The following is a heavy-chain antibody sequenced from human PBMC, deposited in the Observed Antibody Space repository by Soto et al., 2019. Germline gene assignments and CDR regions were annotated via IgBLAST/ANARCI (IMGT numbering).Heavy chain of an antibody. V-gene: IGHV1-8*01. Sequence: ASVKVSCKASGYTFTSYDINWVRQATGQGLEWMGWMNPNSGNTGYAQKFQGRVTMTRNTSISTAYMELSSLRSEDTAVYYCARDREDDCSGGSCYFCDYWGQGTLVTVSS. CDR2: MNPNSGNT. CDR1: GYTFTSYD. CDR3: ARDREDDCSGGSCYFCDY. D-gene: IGHD2-15*01. J-gene: IGHJ4*02.